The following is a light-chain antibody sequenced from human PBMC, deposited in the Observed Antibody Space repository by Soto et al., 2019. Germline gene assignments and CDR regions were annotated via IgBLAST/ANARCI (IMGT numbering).Light chain of an antibody. CDR2: AAS. J-gene: IGKJ1*01. CDR3: KQSYSSPPT. V-gene: IGKV1-39*01. Sequence: DIQMTQSPSSMSASVEDRVIITCRASQSISNHLNWYQQKPGKAPKLLIFAASSLQSGVPSRFSGSRSGPDFTLTISSLQPEEFATYYCKQSYSSPPTVGQGTKVDIK. CDR1: QSISNH.